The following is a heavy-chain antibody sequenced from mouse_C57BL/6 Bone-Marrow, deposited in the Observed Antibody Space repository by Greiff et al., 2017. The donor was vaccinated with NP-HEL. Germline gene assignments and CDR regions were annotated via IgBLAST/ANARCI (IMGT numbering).Heavy chain of an antibody. CDR2: IYPGDGDT. D-gene: IGHD2-1*01. Sequence: QVHVKQSGAELVKPGASVKISCKASGYAFSSYWMNWVKQRPGKGLEWIGQIYPGDGDTNYNGKFKGKATLTADKSSSTAYMQLSSLTSEDSAVYFCAREEGNRAWFAYWGQGTLVTVSA. J-gene: IGHJ3*01. CDR1: GYAFSSYW. V-gene: IGHV1-80*01. CDR3: AREEGNRAWFAY.